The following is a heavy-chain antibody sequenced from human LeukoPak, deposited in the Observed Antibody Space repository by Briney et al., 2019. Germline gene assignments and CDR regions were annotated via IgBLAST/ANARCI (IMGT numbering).Heavy chain of an antibody. CDR3: ARDPCGGDCYYTFDY. J-gene: IGHJ4*02. V-gene: IGHV1-18*01. Sequence: ASVKVSCKASGYTFTSYGISWVRQAPGQGLEWMGWISAYNGNTNYAQKLQGRVTMTTDTSTSTAYMELSSLRSEDTAVYYCARDPCGGDCYYTFDYWGQGTLVTVSS. CDR1: GYTFTSYG. CDR2: ISAYNGNT. D-gene: IGHD2-21*02.